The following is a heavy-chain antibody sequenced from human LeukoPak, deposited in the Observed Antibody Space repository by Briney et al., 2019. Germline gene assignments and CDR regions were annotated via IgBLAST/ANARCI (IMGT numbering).Heavy chain of an antibody. CDR3: AGHHPRNTVDF. CDR2: INHSGST. Sequence: PSETLSLTCAVYGGSFSGYYWSWIRQPPGKGPEWIGEINHSGSTNYNPSLKSRVTISLDTSKNQFSLKLSSVTAADTAVYYCAGHHPRNTVDFWGQGTLVTVSS. CDR1: GGSFSGYY. D-gene: IGHD2-8*02. J-gene: IGHJ4*02. V-gene: IGHV4-34*01.